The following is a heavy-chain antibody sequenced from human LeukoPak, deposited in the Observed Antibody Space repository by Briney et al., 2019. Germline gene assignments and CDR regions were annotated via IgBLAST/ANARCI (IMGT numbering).Heavy chain of an antibody. CDR2: IYHSGST. Sequence: SETLSLTCAVSGGSISSGGYSWSWIRQPPGKGLEWIGYIYHSGSTYYNPSLKSRVTISVDRSKNQFSLRLSSVTAADTAIYYCARAVSGRFDYWGQGTLVTVSS. CDR1: GGSISSGGYS. V-gene: IGHV4-30-2*01. J-gene: IGHJ4*02. D-gene: IGHD6-19*01. CDR3: ARAVSGRFDY.